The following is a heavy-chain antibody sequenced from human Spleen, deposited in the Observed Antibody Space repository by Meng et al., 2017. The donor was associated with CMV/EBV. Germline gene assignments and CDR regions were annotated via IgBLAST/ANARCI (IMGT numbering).Heavy chain of an antibody. CDR3: ASTMVRGVPFDY. CDR1: GGTFSSYA. Sequence: CKAYGGTFSSYAISWVRQAPGQGLEWMGGIIPIFGTANYAQKFQGRVTITTDESTSTAYMELSSLRSEDTAVYYCASTMVRGVPFDYWGQGTLVTVSS. V-gene: IGHV1-69*05. CDR2: IIPIFGTA. D-gene: IGHD3-10*01. J-gene: IGHJ4*02.